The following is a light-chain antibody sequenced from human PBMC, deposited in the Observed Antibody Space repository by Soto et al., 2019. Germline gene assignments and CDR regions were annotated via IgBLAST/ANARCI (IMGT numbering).Light chain of an antibody. CDR3: YSAADNLMRV. J-gene: IGLJ3*02. V-gene: IGLV3-27*01. Sequence: SYELTQPSSVSVSPGQTARITCSGDVLAKKYARWFQQKPGQAPVLVIYKDSERPSGIPERFSGSSSGTTVTLTISGAQVEDEADYYCYSAADNLMRVFGGGTKLTVL. CDR1: VLAKKY. CDR2: KDS.